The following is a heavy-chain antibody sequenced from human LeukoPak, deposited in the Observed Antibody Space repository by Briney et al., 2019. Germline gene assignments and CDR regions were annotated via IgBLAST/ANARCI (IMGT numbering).Heavy chain of an antibody. CDR3: AKTPGCSGGSCPPFYFDY. Sequence: GASLRLSCAASGFTFSSYAMSWVRQAPGKGLEWVSAISGSGGSTYYADSVKGRFTIPRDNSKNTLYLQMNSLRAEDTAVYYCAKTPGCSGGSCPPFYFDYWGQGTLVTVSS. J-gene: IGHJ4*02. D-gene: IGHD2-15*01. CDR1: GFTFSSYA. CDR2: ISGSGGST. V-gene: IGHV3-23*01.